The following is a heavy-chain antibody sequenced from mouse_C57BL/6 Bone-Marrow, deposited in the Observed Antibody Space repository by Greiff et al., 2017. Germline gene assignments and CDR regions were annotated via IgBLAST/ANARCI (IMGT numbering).Heavy chain of an antibody. CDR2: IDPENGDT. Sequence: EVKLVESGAELVRPGASVKLSCTASGFNIKDDYMHWVKQRPEQGLEWIGWIDPENGDTEYASKFQGKATITADTSSNTAYLQLSSLTSEDTAVYYCTTIYYYGSSLDYWGQGTTLTVSS. J-gene: IGHJ2*01. V-gene: IGHV14-4*01. CDR3: TTIYYYGSSLDY. CDR1: GFNIKDDY. D-gene: IGHD1-1*01.